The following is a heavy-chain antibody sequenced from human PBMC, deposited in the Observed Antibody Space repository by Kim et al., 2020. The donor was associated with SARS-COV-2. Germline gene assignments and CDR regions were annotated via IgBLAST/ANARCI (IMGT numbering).Heavy chain of an antibody. CDR2: IIPILGIA. J-gene: IGHJ6*03. Sequence: SVKVSCKASGGTFSSYAISWVRQAPGQGLEWMGRIIPILGIANYAQKFQGRVTITADKSTSTAYMELSSLRSEDTAVYYCAGGEIPAAISGVDPIYYYYYYMDVGGKGTTVTVSS. V-gene: IGHV1-69*04. CDR1: GGTFSSYA. CDR3: AGGEIPAAISGVDPIYYYYYYMDV. D-gene: IGHD2-2*02.